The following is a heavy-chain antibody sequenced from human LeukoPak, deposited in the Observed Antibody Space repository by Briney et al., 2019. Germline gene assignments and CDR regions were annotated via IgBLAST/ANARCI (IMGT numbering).Heavy chain of an antibody. Sequence: SETLSLTCAVYGGSSSGYYWSWIRQPPGKGLWGVGEINDSGSTNYNLSLKSRVTISVDTSKNQFSLKLSSVTAADTAVYYCARGPGYRRIAARYWFDPWGQGTLVTVSS. CDR1: GGSSSGYY. CDR2: INDSGST. V-gene: IGHV4-34*01. D-gene: IGHD6-6*01. CDR3: ARGPGYRRIAARYWFDP. J-gene: IGHJ5*02.